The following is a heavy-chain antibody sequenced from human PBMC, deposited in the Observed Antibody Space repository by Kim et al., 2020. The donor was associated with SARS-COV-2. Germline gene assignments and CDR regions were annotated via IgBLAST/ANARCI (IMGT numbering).Heavy chain of an antibody. D-gene: IGHD2-15*01. CDR2: MNPNSGNT. V-gene: IGHV1-8*01. J-gene: IGHJ6*02. CDR1: GYTFTSYD. CDR3: ARVVISGVVAATHYYYYGMDV. Sequence: ASVKVSCKASGYTFTSYDINWVRQATGQGLEWMGWMNPNSGNTGYAQKFQGRVTMTRNTSISTAYMELSSLRSEDTAVYYCARVVISGVVAATHYYYYGMDVWGQGTTVTVSS.